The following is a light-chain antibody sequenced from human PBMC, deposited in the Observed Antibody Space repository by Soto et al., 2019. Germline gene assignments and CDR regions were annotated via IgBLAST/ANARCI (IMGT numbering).Light chain of an antibody. CDR3: QQYGNSPIT. J-gene: IGKJ5*01. CDR1: QSVSSSY. V-gene: IGKV3-20*01. Sequence: EIELTQSPGTLSLSPGERATLSCRASQSVSSSYLAWYQQKPGQAPRLLIYGTSSRATGIPDRFSGSGSGTDFTLTISRLEPEDFAVYYCQQYGNSPITFGQGTRLEIK. CDR2: GTS.